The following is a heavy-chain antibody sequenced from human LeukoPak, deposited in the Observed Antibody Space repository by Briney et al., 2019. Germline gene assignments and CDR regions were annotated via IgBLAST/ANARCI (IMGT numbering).Heavy chain of an antibody. V-gene: IGHV3-74*01. CDR1: GFTFSNYW. CDR2: INSDGSST. D-gene: IGHD2-2*01. Sequence: GGSLRLSCAASGFTFSNYWMHWVRQAPGKGLVWVSRINSDGSSTSYADSVKGRFTISRDNAKNTLFLQMNSLRAEDTAMYYCARDYGRTRDYGMDVWGQGTRSPSP. CDR3: ARDYGRTRDYGMDV. J-gene: IGHJ6*02.